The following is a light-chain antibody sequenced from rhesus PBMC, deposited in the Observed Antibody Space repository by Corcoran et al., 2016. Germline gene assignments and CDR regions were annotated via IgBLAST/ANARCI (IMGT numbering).Light chain of an antibody. CDR1: SSDIGGYNR. CDR3: CSYVRGGSYYI. V-gene: IGLV2S4*01. Sequence: QAALTQSPSVSGSPGQSVAISCSGTSSDIGGYNRVSWYQQHPGQAPKLIIYEFTRRPSGVSDRFSGSKSGNTATLTISGLQAEHEDESYCCSYVRGGSYYIFGSGTRLTVL. J-gene: IGLJ1*01. CDR2: EFT.